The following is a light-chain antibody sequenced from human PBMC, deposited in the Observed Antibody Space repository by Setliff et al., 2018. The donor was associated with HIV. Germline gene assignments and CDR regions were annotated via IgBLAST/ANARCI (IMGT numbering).Light chain of an antibody. CDR2: DAS. CDR1: QTIDSDY. Sequence: DIVLTQSPGTLSLSPGERATLSCRASQTIDSDYLAWYQQKPGLAPRLLIFDASTRATGIPDRFSGSGSGTDFTLTINRLEPEDFAVYYCQQYGSSFTFGPGTKVDI. CDR3: QQYGSSFT. V-gene: IGKV3D-20*01. J-gene: IGKJ3*01.